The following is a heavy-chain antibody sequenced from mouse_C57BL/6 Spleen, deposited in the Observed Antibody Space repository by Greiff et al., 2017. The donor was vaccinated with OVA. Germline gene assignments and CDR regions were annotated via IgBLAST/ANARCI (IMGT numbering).Heavy chain of an antibody. CDR3: TRRGNWDY. CDR1: GYTFTDYE. V-gene: IGHV1-15*01. Sequence: VQLQESGAELVRPGASVTLSCKASGYTFTDYEMHWVKQTPVHGLEWIGAIDPETGGTAYNQKFKGKAILTADKSSSTAYMELRSLTSEDSAVYYCTRRGNWDYWGQGTTLTVSS. CDR2: IDPETGGT. J-gene: IGHJ2*01.